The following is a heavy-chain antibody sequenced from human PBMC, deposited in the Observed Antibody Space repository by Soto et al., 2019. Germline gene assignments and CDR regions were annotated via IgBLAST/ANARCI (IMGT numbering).Heavy chain of an antibody. D-gene: IGHD6-13*01. V-gene: IGHV3-30*18. J-gene: IGHJ4*02. CDR2: ISYDGSSE. CDR1: GFMFNYCG. CDR3: AKERGEQQLVVNY. Sequence: QVQLVESGGGVVQAGRSLRLSCAASGFMFNYCGMHWIRQAPGKALELVAVISYDGSSENYADSVKGRVTISRDNSKKTLCLQMNSLRLYVTGGYCCAKERGEQQLVVNYWGQGTPVTVSS.